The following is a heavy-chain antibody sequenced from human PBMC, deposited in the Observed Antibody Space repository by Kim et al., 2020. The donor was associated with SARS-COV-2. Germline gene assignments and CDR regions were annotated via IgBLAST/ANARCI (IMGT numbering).Heavy chain of an antibody. Sequence: SETLSLTCAVYGGSFSGYYWSWIRQPPGKGLEWIGEINHSGSTNYNPSLKSRVTISVDTSKNQFSLKLSSVTAADTAVYYCARGDGVVVVAAKRAFDIWG. D-gene: IGHD2-15*01. CDR2: INHSGST. CDR3: ARGDGVVVVAAKRAFDI. CDR1: GGSFSGYY. V-gene: IGHV4-34*01. J-gene: IGHJ3*02.